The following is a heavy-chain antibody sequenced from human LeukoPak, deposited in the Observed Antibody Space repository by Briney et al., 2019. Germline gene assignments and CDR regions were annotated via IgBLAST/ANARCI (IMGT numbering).Heavy chain of an antibody. J-gene: IGHJ4*02. V-gene: IGHV3-53*01. D-gene: IGHD1-26*01. CDR2: IYSGGGT. CDR3: AKSLYSGSYRALGY. CDR1: GFTVSSNY. Sequence: GGSLRLSCAASGFTVSSNYISWVRQAPGKGLEWVSVIYSGGGTNYADSVKGRFTISRDNSKNTLYLQMNSLRAEDTAVYYCAKSLYSGSYRALGYWGQGTLVTVSS.